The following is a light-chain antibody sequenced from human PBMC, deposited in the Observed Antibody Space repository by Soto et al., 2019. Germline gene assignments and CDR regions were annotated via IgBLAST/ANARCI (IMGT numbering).Light chain of an antibody. CDR1: QSISSY. CDR3: QQSHSTPLT. CDR2: AAS. J-gene: IGKJ2*01. Sequence: DIQMSKSPSSLSASVGDRVTITCRASQSISSYLNWYQQKPGQAPKLLISAASSLQSGVPARFSGSGSGTDFTLTISSLRPEDFANYYCQQSHSTPLTFGQGTKLDIK. V-gene: IGKV1-39*01.